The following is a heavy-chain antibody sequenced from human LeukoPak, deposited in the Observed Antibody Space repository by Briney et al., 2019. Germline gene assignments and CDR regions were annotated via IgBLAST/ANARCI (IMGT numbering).Heavy chain of an antibody. V-gene: IGHV4-34*01. Sequence: SETLSLICAVYGGSFSGYSWSWIRQSPGKGLEWIGEINHSGSTNYNPSLKSRVTISVDTSKNQFSLKVRSVTAADTAVYYCASSTIFGVVANWFDPWGQGTLVTVSS. CDR2: INHSGST. J-gene: IGHJ5*02. CDR1: GGSFSGYS. D-gene: IGHD3-3*01. CDR3: ASSTIFGVVANWFDP.